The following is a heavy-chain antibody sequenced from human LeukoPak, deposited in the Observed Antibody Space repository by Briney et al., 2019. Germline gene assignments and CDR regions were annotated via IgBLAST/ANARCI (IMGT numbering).Heavy chain of an antibody. Sequence: GGSLRLSCAASGFTFSSYGMHWVRQAPGKGLEWVAVKWYDGSNKYYADSVKGRFTISRDNSKNTLYLQMNSLRAEDTAVYYCARSDSSGYYPKTPFDYWGQGTLVTVSS. CDR1: GFTFSSYG. CDR3: ARSDSSGYYPKTPFDY. J-gene: IGHJ4*02. D-gene: IGHD3-22*01. CDR2: KWYDGSNK. V-gene: IGHV3-33*01.